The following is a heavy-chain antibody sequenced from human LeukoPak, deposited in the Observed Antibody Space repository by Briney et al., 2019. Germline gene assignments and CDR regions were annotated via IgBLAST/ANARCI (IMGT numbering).Heavy chain of an antibody. CDR1: GYTFTAHY. Sequence: GASVKVSCKASGYTFTAHYMHWVRQAPGQGPEWMGRINPNNGDTKFAQTFQGRVTMTRDTSINTAYMELSRLRSDDTAIYYCARDSSIGFTYSLAFDYWGRGTLVTVS. J-gene: IGHJ4*02. V-gene: IGHV1-2*06. CDR2: INPNNGDT. CDR3: ARDSSIGFTYSLAFDY. D-gene: IGHD5-18*01.